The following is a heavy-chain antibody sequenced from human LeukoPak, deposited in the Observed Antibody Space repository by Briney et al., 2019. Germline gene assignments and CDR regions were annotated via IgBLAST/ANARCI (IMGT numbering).Heavy chain of an antibody. V-gene: IGHV4-34*01. D-gene: IGHD4-23*01. Sequence: SETLSLTCAVYGGSFSGYYWSWIRQPPGKGLEWIGEINHSGGTNYNPSLKSRVTISVDTSKNQFSLKLSSVTAADTAVYHCARAWYLPFDYWGQGTLVTVSS. J-gene: IGHJ4*02. CDR2: INHSGGT. CDR1: GGSFSGYY. CDR3: ARAWYLPFDY.